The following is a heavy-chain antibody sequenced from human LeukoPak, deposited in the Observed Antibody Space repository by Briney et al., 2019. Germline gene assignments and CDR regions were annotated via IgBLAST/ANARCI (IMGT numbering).Heavy chain of an antibody. V-gene: IGHV3-30-3*01. CDR1: GFTFSSYA. J-gene: IGHJ4*02. CDR2: ISYDGSNK. Sequence: GRSLRLSCAASGFTFSSYAMHWVRQAPGKGLEWVAVISYDGSNKYYADSVKGRFTISRDNSKNTLYLQMNSLRAEDTAVYYCARGWNYVGFDYWGQGTLVTVSS. D-gene: IGHD1-7*01. CDR3: ARGWNYVGFDY.